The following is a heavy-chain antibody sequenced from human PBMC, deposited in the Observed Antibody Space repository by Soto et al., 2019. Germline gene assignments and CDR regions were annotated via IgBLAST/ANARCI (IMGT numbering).Heavy chain of an antibody. CDR1: GGSINSYY. D-gene: IGHD1-26*01. CDR2: MYNSGST. J-gene: IGHJ4*02. Sequence: QVQLQESGPGLVKPSETLSLTCTVSGGSINSYYWSWIRQPPGKGLEWIGYMYNSGSTNYNPSLKSLVTISGDTSKNQFSLKLRSVTAADTAVYYCAREEGASGYWGQGTLVTVSS. CDR3: AREEGASGY. V-gene: IGHV4-59*01.